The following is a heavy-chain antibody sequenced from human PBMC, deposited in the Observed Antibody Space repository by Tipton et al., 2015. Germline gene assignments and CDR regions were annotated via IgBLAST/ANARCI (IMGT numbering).Heavy chain of an antibody. CDR3: ARGPDFVFDS. CDR1: GGSLSGYY. CDR2: INDAGTT. J-gene: IGHJ4*02. Sequence: TLSLTCAVYGGSLSGYYWSWIRQPPGKGLEWVGEINDAGTTNYKSSLKSRVTISVDTSKNQFSLNLTSVTAADTAVYYCARGPDFVFDSWGQGALVAVSS. V-gene: IGHV4-34*01.